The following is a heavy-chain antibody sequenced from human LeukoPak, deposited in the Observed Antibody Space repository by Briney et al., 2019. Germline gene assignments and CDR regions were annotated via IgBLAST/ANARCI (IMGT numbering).Heavy chain of an antibody. CDR3: ARDGRLFSSWPRDLDY. J-gene: IGHJ4*02. CDR2: ISSSSSTI. V-gene: IGHV3-48*01. CDR1: GFTFSSYS. Sequence: TGGSLRLSCAASGFTFSSYSMNWVRQAPGKGLEWVSYISSSSSTIYYADSVKGRFTISRDNAKNSLYLQMNSLRAEDTAVYYCARDGRLFSSWPRDLDYWGQGTLVTVSS. D-gene: IGHD6-13*01.